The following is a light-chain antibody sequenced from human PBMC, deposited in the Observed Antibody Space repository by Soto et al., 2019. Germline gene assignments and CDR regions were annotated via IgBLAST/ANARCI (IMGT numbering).Light chain of an antibody. CDR3: QQYNRWPPT. V-gene: IGKV3-15*01. CDR2: GAS. CDR1: QSVTSN. Sequence: EIVMTQSPATLSVSPGERVTLSCRASQSVTSNLAWYQQKPGQAPILLIFGASTRATGLPARFGGRGSGTDFTLTITSLRSGDFAVYYCQQYNRWPPTYGHGGKVDIK. J-gene: IGKJ1*01.